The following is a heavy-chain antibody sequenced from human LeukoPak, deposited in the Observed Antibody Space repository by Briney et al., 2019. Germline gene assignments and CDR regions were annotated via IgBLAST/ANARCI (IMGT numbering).Heavy chain of an antibody. CDR2: ISGSGGST. CDR3: AKDSVGFTGDLYYFNY. J-gene: IGHJ4*02. Sequence: PGGSLRLSCAASGFTFSSYAMSWVRQAPGKGLEWVSAISGSGGSTYYADSVKGRFTISRDNSKNTLYLQMNSLRVEDTAVYYCAKDSVGFTGDLYYFNYWGQGTLVTVSS. V-gene: IGHV3-23*01. CDR1: GFTFSSYA. D-gene: IGHD7-27*01.